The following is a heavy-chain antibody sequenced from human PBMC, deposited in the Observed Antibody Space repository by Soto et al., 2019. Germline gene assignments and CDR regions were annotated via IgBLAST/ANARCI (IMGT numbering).Heavy chain of an antibody. D-gene: IGHD2-21*02. CDR2: IHYGGNA. CDR3: ARVNVTLDL. Sequence: QLQLQESGPGLVGPSETLSLTCTVSGGSVNTYNLFWAWVRQPPGKGLEWIATIHYGGNAYYSPSLTTRVTMSRDTSKNRVSLELRSVTAADTAVYYCARVNVTLDLWGQGTLVTVSP. CDR1: GGSVNTYNLF. J-gene: IGHJ4*02. V-gene: IGHV4-39*01.